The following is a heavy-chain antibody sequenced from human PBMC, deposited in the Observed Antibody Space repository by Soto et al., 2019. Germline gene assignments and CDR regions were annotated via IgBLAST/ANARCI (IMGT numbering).Heavy chain of an antibody. Sequence: QVHLVQSGAEVKKPGASVKVSCKASGYTFTSTYMHWVRQAPGQGLEWMGVIDPNGGRTIYAEKFQGRITLTGDTSTATAYMPLRSPRPEVTAMYFCARDQSYTDLYWWLDTWGQGTLVTVSS. V-gene: IGHV1-46*01. CDR2: IDPNGGRT. CDR3: ARDQSYTDLYWWLDT. J-gene: IGHJ5*02. D-gene: IGHD2-15*01. CDR1: GYTFTSTY.